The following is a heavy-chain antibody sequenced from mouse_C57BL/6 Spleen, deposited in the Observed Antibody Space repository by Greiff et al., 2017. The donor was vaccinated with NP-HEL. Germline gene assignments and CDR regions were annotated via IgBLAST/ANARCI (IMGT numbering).Heavy chain of an antibody. V-gene: IGHV1-53*01. D-gene: IGHD2-3*01. CDR2: INPSNGGT. CDR1: GYTFTSYW. CDR3: ARDGSLYYYAMDY. Sequence: QVQLQQSGTELVKPGASVKLSCKASGYTFTSYWMHWVKQRPGQGLEWIGNINPSNGGTNYNEKFKSKATLTVDKSSSTAYMQLSSLTSEDSAVYYCARDGSLYYYAMDYWGQGTSVTVSS. J-gene: IGHJ4*01.